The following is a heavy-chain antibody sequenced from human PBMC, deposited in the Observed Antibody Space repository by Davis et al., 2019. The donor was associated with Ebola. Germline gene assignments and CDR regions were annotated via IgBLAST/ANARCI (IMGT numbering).Heavy chain of an antibody. Sequence: SVKVSCKASGGTFSSYAISWVRQAPGQGLEWMGRIIPILGIANYAQKFQGRVTINADKSTSTAYMELSSLRSEDTAVYYCARGYSSSSGGYYYYYGMDVWGQGTTVTVSS. D-gene: IGHD6-6*01. J-gene: IGHJ6*02. CDR2: IIPILGIA. CDR3: ARGYSSSSGGYYYYYGMDV. CDR1: GGTFSSYA. V-gene: IGHV1-69*04.